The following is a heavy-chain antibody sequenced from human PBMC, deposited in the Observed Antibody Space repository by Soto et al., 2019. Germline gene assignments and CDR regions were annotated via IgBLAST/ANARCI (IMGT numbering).Heavy chain of an antibody. Sequence: PSETLSLTCTVSGGSVSSGSYYWSWIRQPPGKGLEWIGYIYYSGSTNYNPSLKSRVTISVDTSKNQFSLKLSSVTAADTAVYYCARMTFDDYFDYWGQGTLVTVSS. CDR3: ARMTFDDYFDY. V-gene: IGHV4-61*01. CDR1: GGSVSSGSYY. D-gene: IGHD2-21*02. J-gene: IGHJ4*02. CDR2: IYYSGST.